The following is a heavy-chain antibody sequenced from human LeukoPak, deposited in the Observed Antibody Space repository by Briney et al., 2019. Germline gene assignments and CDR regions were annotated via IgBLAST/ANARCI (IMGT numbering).Heavy chain of an antibody. CDR2: IFSSGPT. V-gene: IGHV3-53*01. Sequence: GGSLRLSCAASGFNVSNNYMNWVRQAPGKGLEWVSVIFSSGPTYYADSVKGRFTISRDTSKNALYLQMNSLRAEDTALYYCAKDKLGAKWDDAFDIWGQGTMGTVSS. CDR1: GFNVSNNY. J-gene: IGHJ3*02. D-gene: IGHD1-26*01. CDR3: AKDKLGAKWDDAFDI.